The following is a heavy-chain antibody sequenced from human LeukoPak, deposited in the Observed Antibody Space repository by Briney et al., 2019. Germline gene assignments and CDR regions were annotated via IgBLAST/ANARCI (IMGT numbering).Heavy chain of an antibody. V-gene: IGHV3-9*01. CDR1: GFAFHNYA. Sequence: GRSLRLSCVGSGFAFHNYAMHWVRRPPGKGREGVSAINWNSDTKAYADSVKGRFTISRDRARNSLYLQMDSLTPEDTALYSCAKDTGGNGAYFYAMDVWGQGTAVTVSS. D-gene: IGHD4-23*01. CDR2: INWNSDTK. CDR3: AKDTGGNGAYFYAMDV. J-gene: IGHJ6*02.